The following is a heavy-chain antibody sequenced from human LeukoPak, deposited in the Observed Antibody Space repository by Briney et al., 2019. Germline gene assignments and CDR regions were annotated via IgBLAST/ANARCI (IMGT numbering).Heavy chain of an antibody. CDR2: ISSSSSYI. CDR3: ARAGSSGYFDY. J-gene: IGHJ4*02. Sequence: GGTLRLSCAASGFTFSSYSMNWVRQAPGKGLEWVSSISSSSSYIYYADSVKGRFTISRDNAKNSLYLQMNSLRAEDTAVYYCARAGSSGYFDYWGQGTLVTVSS. V-gene: IGHV3-21*01. D-gene: IGHD3-22*01. CDR1: GFTFSSYS.